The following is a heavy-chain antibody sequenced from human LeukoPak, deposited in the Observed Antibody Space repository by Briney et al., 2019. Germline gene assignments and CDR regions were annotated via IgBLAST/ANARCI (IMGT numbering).Heavy chain of an antibody. D-gene: IGHD5-18*01. V-gene: IGHV3-7*01. Sequence: PGGSLRLSCAASGFTFSSYWMSWVRQAPGKGLEWVANIKQDGSEKYYVDSVKGRFTISRDNAKNSLYLQMNSLRAEDTAVYYCARGRWIQLWLQESRGGYWGQGTLVTVSS. CDR1: GFTFSSYW. CDR2: IKQDGSEK. CDR3: ARGRWIQLWLQESRGGY. J-gene: IGHJ4*02.